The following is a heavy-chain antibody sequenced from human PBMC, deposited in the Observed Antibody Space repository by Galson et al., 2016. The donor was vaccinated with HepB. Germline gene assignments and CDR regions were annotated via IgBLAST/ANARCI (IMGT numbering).Heavy chain of an antibody. Sequence: LRLSCAASGFTFSDYYMSWIRQAPGKGLEWVSYISTSGSTFYYADSVKGRFTMSRDNAKNSLFLQMNSLRAGDTAVYYCAGDLGVRRGFDPGGQGTLVTLSS. CDR3: AGDLGVRRGFDP. J-gene: IGHJ5*02. D-gene: IGHD1-26*01. V-gene: IGHV3-11*01. CDR2: ISTSGSTF. CDR1: GFTFSDYY.